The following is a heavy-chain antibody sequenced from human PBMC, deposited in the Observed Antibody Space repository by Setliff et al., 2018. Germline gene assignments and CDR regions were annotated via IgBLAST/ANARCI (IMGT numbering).Heavy chain of an antibody. CDR1: GFTFSSYW. CDR2: INSDGSST. CDR3: ARDPGYCSSTRCYEAYYYYYTDV. D-gene: IGHD2-2*01. V-gene: IGHV3-74*01. Sequence: PGGSLRLSCAASGFTFSSYWMHWVRQVPGKGLVWVSRINSDGSSTSYADSVKGRFTISRDNAKNTLFLQMNSLRVEDTAVYYCARDPGYCSSTRCYEAYYYYYTDVWGKGTTVTVSS. J-gene: IGHJ6*03.